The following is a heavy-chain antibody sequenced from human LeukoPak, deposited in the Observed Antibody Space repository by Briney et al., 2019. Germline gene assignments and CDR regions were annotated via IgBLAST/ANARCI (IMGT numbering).Heavy chain of an antibody. Sequence: SETLSLTCTVSGGSISSHYWSWIRQPPGKGLEWIGYIYYSGSTSYNPSLKSRVTISVDTSKNQFSLKLSSVTAADTAVYYCARAWNYYYYMDVWGKGTTVTVSS. CDR2: IYYSGST. V-gene: IGHV4-59*11. D-gene: IGHD1-1*01. CDR1: GGSISSHY. CDR3: ARAWNYYYYMDV. J-gene: IGHJ6*03.